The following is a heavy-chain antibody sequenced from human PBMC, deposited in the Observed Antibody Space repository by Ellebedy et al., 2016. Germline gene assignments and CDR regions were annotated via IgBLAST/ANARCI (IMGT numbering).Heavy chain of an antibody. V-gene: IGHV4-31*03. CDR3: ARGGRGYLGYGPLYYMDV. CDR2: IYYSGST. CDR1: GGSMSSDGYY. Sequence: LRLXXSVSGGSMSSDGYYWSWIRQHPGKGLEWIGYIYYSGSTSYNPSLNSRLTISVDTSKNHFSLRLSSVTAADTAVYYCARGGRGYLGYGPLYYMDVWGTGTTVTVSS. J-gene: IGHJ6*03. D-gene: IGHD5-12*01.